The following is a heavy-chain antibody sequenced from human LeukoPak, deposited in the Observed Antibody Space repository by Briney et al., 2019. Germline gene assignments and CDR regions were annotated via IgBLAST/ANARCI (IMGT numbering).Heavy chain of an antibody. J-gene: IGHJ4*02. D-gene: IGHD1-26*01. CDR1: GFPFSTYS. V-gene: IGHV3-23*01. Sequence: GGSLRLSCEASGFPFSTYSMNWVRQAPGKGLEWVSAISGSGGSTYYADSVKGRFTISRDNSKNTLYLQMNSLRAEDTAVYYCAKEPGIVGATFFDYWGQGTLVTVSS. CDR2: ISGSGGST. CDR3: AKEPGIVGATFFDY.